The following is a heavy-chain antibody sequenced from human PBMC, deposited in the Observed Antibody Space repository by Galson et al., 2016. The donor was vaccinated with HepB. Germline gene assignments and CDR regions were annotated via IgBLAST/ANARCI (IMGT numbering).Heavy chain of an antibody. CDR3: AADRALVGYQFDL. V-gene: IGHV1-58*01. CDR2: IVVGSGDT. Sequence: SVKVSCKASGFPFTRSAVQWVRQAPGQRLEWLGWIVVGSGDTNYAQRFHERVTITRDMSTSTAYMELSNLRSEDTAVYYCAADRALVGYQFDLRGRGTLVTVSS. J-gene: IGHJ2*01. D-gene: IGHD1-26*01. CDR1: GFPFTRSA.